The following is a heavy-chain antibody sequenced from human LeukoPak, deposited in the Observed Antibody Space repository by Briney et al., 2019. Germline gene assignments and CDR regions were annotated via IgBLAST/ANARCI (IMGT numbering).Heavy chain of an antibody. D-gene: IGHD4-17*01. J-gene: IGHJ4*02. CDR3: ARVGAMTTVPYYFDY. V-gene: IGHV1-18*01. CDR2: ISAYNGNA. CDR1: GYTFTSYG. Sequence: GASVKVSCKASGYTFTSYGISWVRQAPGQGLEWMGWISAYNGNANYAQKLQGRVTMTTDTSTSTAYMELRSLRSDDTAVYYCARVGAMTTVPYYFDYWGQGTLVTVSS.